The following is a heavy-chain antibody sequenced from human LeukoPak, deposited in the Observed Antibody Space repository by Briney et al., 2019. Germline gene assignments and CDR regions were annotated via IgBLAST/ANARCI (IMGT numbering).Heavy chain of an antibody. J-gene: IGHJ4*02. CDR2: ISYDGSNK. D-gene: IGHD6-19*01. CDR1: GFTFSSYG. V-gene: IGHV3-30*18. CDR3: AKDRGSSGSYYFDY. Sequence: PPGGSVRLSCAASGFTFSSYGLHWVRQAPGKGLEWVAVISYDGSNKYYVDSVKARFTISRDNSKNTLYLQMNSLRAEDTAVYYCAKDRGSSGSYYFDYWGQGT.